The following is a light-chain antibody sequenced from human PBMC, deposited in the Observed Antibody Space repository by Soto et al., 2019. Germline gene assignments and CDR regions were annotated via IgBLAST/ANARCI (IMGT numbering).Light chain of an antibody. J-gene: IGKJ1*01. CDR2: GAS. V-gene: IGKV3-20*01. Sequence: EIVLTQSPGTLSLSPGERATLSCRASQSVSSSYLAWYQQKPGQAPRLLIYGASSRATGIPDRFSGSGSGTDFTLTISRLEPEDFAVYYCQQYGSSLPWTFGQGTKGDIK. CDR1: QSVSSSY. CDR3: QQYGSSLPWT.